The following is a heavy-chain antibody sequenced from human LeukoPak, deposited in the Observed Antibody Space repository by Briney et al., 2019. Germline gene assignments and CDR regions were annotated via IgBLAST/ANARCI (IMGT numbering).Heavy chain of an antibody. D-gene: IGHD3-3*01. V-gene: IGHV4-4*07. CDR1: GGSISSYY. CDR3: AREGKYDFWSGYLDY. Sequence: RTSETLSLTCTVSGGSISSYYWSWIRQPAGKGLEWIGRIYTSGSTNYNPSLKSRVTMSVDTSKNQFSLKLSSVTAADTAVYYCAREGKYDFWSGYLDYWGQGTLVTVSS. CDR2: IYTSGST. J-gene: IGHJ4*02.